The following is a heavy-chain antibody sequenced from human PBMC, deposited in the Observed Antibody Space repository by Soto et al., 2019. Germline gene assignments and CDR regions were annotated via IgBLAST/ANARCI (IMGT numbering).Heavy chain of an antibody. CDR3: AKDYCIDDVCNRIPYYFDS. V-gene: IGHV3-23*01. D-gene: IGHD1-26*01. CDR2: ISGGGGLI. Sequence: EVQLLESGGGLVQPGGSLRLSCVASGFTFSDYAMNWVRQAPGRGLEWVSGISGGGGLIRQPDSVKGRFTISRDNSKNTLYLQMDSLRAEDTATYYCAKDYCIDDVCNRIPYYFDSWGQGTLVTVSS. J-gene: IGHJ4*02. CDR1: GFTFSDYA.